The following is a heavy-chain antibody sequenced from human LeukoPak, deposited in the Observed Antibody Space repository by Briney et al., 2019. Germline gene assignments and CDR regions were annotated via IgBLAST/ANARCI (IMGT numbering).Heavy chain of an antibody. CDR1: GFTFSNYW. J-gene: IGHJ4*02. CDR2: IREDGSEK. Sequence: GGSLRLSCVASGFTFSNYWMTWVRQARGKGLEWVANIREDGSEKYYVDSVRGRFTISRDNTKNSLYLQMNSLRAEDTAVYYCAKDKWTPGYWGQGTLVTVSS. V-gene: IGHV3-7*01. CDR3: AKDKWTPGY. D-gene: IGHD1-26*01.